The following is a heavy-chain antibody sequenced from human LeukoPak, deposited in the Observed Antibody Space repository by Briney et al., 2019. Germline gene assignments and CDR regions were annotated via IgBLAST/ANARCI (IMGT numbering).Heavy chain of an antibody. J-gene: IGHJ4*02. CDR2: IRYDGSNK. CDR1: GFTFSSYG. D-gene: IGHD3-3*01. Sequence: GGSLRLSCAASGFTFSSYGMHWVRQAPGKGLEWLAFIRYDGSNKYYADSVKGRFTISRDNSKNTLYLQMNSLRAEDTAVYYCAKDSLVLRFLEWFQHFDYWGQGTLVTVSS. V-gene: IGHV3-30*02. CDR3: AKDSLVLRFLEWFQHFDY.